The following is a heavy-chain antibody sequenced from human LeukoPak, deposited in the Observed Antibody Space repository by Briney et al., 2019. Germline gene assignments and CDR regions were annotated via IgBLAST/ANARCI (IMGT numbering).Heavy chain of an antibody. V-gene: IGHV3-48*01. Sequence: GGSLRLSCAASGFTFSSYRMNWVRQAPGKGLEWVSYISSRSSTIYYADSVKGRFTISRDNAKNSLYLQMNSLRAEDTAVYYCAREPSAGTFDYWGQGTLVTVSS. CDR2: ISSRSSTI. CDR3: AREPSAGTFDY. J-gene: IGHJ4*02. CDR1: GFTFSSYR. D-gene: IGHD6-13*01.